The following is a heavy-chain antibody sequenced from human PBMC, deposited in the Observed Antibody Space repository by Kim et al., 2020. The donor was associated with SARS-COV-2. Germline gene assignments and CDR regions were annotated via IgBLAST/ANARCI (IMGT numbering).Heavy chain of an antibody. Sequence: AGSLRLSCAASGFTFSDHAMSWVRQAPEKGLEWVASVNGDDRKTYHVYSVRGRFTISRDNSKNTVSLQMNSLKVEDTAADDCVRVCVLPDHWGHVTLVTV. CDR2: VNGDDRKT. V-gene: IGHV3-23*01. J-gene: IGHJ5*02. D-gene: IGHD6-13*01. CDR1: GFTFSDHA. CDR3: VRVCVLPDH.